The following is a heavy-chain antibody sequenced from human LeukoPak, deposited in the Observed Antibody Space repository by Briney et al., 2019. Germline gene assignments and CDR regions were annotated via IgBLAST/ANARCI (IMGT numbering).Heavy chain of an antibody. V-gene: IGHV1-2*06. J-gene: IGHJ4*02. CDR2: IEPSSGGT. CDR3: ARSLKAGGDF. Sequence: ASVKVSCKTSGYTFNDHYIYWVRQAPGQGGEWMGRIEPSSGGTNYAQKFQGRVTLTRDTSIRTAYMDLKRLTSDDTATYYCARSLKAGGDFWGQGTLVTVSS. CDR1: GYTFNDHY. D-gene: IGHD1-26*01.